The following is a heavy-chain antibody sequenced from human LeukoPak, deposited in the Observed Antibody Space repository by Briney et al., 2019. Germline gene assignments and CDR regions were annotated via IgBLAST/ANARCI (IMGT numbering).Heavy chain of an antibody. Sequence: SVKVSCKASGGTFSGYAISWVRQAPGQGLEWMAGIIPIFGTANYAQKFQGRVTITADKSTSTAYMELSSLRSEDTAVYYCAICLTGVVVAAYFDYWGQGTLVTVSS. CDR3: AICLTGVVVAAYFDY. D-gene: IGHD2-15*01. J-gene: IGHJ4*02. V-gene: IGHV1-69*06. CDR2: IIPIFGTA. CDR1: GGTFSGYA.